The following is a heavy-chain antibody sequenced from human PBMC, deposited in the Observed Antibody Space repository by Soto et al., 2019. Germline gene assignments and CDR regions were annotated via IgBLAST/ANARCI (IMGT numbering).Heavy chain of an antibody. D-gene: IGHD2-15*01. CDR3: ARSCGGGPCSSPLYSNGAFDS. CDR2: IIPMYAAP. J-gene: IGHJ3*02. CDR1: GATFSTYT. Sequence: QVQLVQSGAEVKKPGSSVKVSCRASGATFSTYTFSWVRQAPGQGLEWMGGIIPMYAAPDYAEKFQGRLTIIAHESTGTAYLELSNLKSEDTAVYVCARSCGGGPCSSPLYSNGAFDSWGQGTMVTVSS. V-gene: IGHV1-69*01.